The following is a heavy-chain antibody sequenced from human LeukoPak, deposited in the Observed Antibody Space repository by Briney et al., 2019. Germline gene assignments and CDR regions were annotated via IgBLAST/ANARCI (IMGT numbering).Heavy chain of an antibody. D-gene: IGHD7-27*01. Sequence: SETLSLTCTVSSGSVSSDSYYWSGIRQPPGKGLEWIGYIYYSGSTSYNPSLKSRVTISVDTSKNQFSLKLSSVTTADTAVYYCARESTGIDSWGQGTLVTVSS. V-gene: IGHV4-61*01. CDR1: SGSVSSDSYY. CDR2: IYYSGST. CDR3: ARESTGIDS. J-gene: IGHJ4*02.